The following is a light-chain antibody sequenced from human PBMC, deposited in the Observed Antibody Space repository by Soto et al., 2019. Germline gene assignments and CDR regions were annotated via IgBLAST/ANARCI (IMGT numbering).Light chain of an antibody. CDR1: SSNIGAGYD. CDR3: QSYDSSLSGSEV. J-gene: IGLJ2*01. V-gene: IGLV1-40*01. CDR2: GNS. Sequence: QSVLTQPPSVSGAPGQRVTISCTGSSSNIGAGYDVHQYQQLPGTAPKLLIYGNSNRPSGVPDRFSGSKSGTSASVAITGLQAEDEADYYCQSYDSSLSGSEVFGGGTKVTVL.